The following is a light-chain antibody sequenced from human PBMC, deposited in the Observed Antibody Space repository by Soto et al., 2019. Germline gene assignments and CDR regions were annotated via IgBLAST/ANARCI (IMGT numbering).Light chain of an antibody. V-gene: IGKV3-11*01. CDR2: DGS. Sequence: EIVLTQSPATLALSPGERATLSCRASQTVDTYLAWYQQKPGQSPILLIYDGSDRATGIPARFSGSGSGTDFTLTISSLEPEDVAVYYCQHRRAWPVTFGGGTRVEIK. CDR1: QTVDTY. J-gene: IGKJ4*01. CDR3: QHRRAWPVT.